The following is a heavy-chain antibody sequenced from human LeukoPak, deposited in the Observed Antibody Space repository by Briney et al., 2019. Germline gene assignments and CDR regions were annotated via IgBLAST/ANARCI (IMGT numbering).Heavy chain of an antibody. J-gene: IGHJ4*02. D-gene: IGHD6-13*01. CDR3: ARRDPIAAAPFGY. V-gene: IGHV4-59*08. Sequence: SETLSLTCTVSGGSISSYYWSWIRQPPGKGLEWIGYIYYSGGTNYNPSLKSRVTISVDTSKNQFSLKLSSVTAADTAVYYCARRDPIAAAPFGYWGQGTLVTVSS. CDR2: IYYSGGT. CDR1: GGSISSYY.